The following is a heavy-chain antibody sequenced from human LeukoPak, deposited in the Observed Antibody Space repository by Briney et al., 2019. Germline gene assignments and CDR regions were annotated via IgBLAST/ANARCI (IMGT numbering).Heavy chain of an antibody. CDR1: GFTFSSYD. Sequence: PGGSLRLSCAASGFTFSSYDMHWVRQATGKGLEWVSAIGTAGDTYYPGSVKGRFTISRENAKNSLYLQMNSLRAEDTAVYYCARDLRDGYKIYYGMDVWGQGTTVTVSS. CDR3: ARDLRDGYKIYYGMDV. D-gene: IGHD5-24*01. CDR2: IGTAGDT. V-gene: IGHV3-13*01. J-gene: IGHJ6*02.